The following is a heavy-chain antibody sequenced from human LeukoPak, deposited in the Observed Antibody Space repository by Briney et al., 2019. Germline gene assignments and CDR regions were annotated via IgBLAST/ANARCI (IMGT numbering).Heavy chain of an antibody. V-gene: IGHV4-59*01. J-gene: IGHJ1*01. CDR2: IYYSGGT. Sequence: SETLSLTCTVSGGSISSYYWSWIRQPPGKGLEWLVYIYYSGGTNYNPSLKSRVTISVDTSKNQFSLKLSSVTAADTAVYYCARGRYSSGWCDHWGQGTRVSVPT. CDR1: GGSISSYY. CDR3: ARGRYSSGWCDH. D-gene: IGHD6-19*01.